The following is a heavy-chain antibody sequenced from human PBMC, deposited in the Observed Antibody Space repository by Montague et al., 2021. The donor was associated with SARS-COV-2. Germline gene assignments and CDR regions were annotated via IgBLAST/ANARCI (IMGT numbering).Heavy chain of an antibody. CDR3: ATVINYYDFLALQS. J-gene: IGHJ4*02. CDR1: GGSIDSGNW. V-gene: IGHV4-4*02. Sequence: SETLSLTCTVSGGSIDSGNWWSWVRQTPGKGLEWIGENLHTESTNINPSIKTRVATSVDKSRNQFSLMLTSLTASDTAVYYCATVINYYDFLALQSWGQGALVIVSS. CDR2: NLHTEST. D-gene: IGHD3/OR15-3a*01.